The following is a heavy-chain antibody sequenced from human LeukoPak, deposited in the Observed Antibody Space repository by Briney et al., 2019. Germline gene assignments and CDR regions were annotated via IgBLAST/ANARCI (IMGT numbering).Heavy chain of an antibody. J-gene: IGHJ4*02. CDR3: AFSKDGGNSASDY. V-gene: IGHV3-74*01. CDR1: GFTFSSYW. D-gene: IGHD4-23*01. Sequence: HTGGSLRLSCAASGFTFSSYWMNWVRQAPGKGLVWVSRIASDGSSTTYADSVKGRFSISRDNAKNTLYLQMNSLRVEDTAVYYCAFSKDGGNSASDYWGQGTLVTVSS. CDR2: IASDGSST.